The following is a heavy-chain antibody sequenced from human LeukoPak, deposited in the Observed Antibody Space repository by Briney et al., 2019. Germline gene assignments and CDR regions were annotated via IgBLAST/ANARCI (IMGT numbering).Heavy chain of an antibody. CDR1: GFTFSHYG. D-gene: IGHD3-16*01. J-gene: IGHJ4*02. CDR3: ARGGKQTFDY. Sequence: PGGSLRLSCAASGFTFSHYGMNWVRQAPGKGLEWLSYISGSSAPISYTDSVKGRFTISRDNAKNSLYLQMNSLRAEDTAVYYCARGGKQTFDYWGQGTLVTVSS. CDR2: ISGSSAPI. V-gene: IGHV3-48*04.